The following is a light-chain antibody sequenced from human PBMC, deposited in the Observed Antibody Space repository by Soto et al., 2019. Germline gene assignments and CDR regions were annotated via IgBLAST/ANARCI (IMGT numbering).Light chain of an antibody. V-gene: IGLV3-9*01. J-gene: IGLJ3*02. CDR2: RDF. Sequence: SYELTQPYSVSVALGQTATITCGGNNIGTKSVHWYQHKSGQAPVLVIYRDFNRPSGIPDRFSGSNSGNTATLTISRAQAGDEADYFCQVWDSVVVFGGGTKLTVL. CDR1: NIGTKS. CDR3: QVWDSVVV.